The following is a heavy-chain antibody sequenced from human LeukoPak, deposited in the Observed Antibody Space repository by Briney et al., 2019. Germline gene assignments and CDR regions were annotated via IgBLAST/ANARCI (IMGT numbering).Heavy chain of an antibody. J-gene: IGHJ4*02. CDR3: SKDLPLTRAWALKY. Sequence: GGSLRLSCTASGFIFSDAWMTWVRQAPGQGPEWVGRIKSKGGGGTTDYASSVKGRFTISRDDSQNTLYLQMNSLRTDDTAVYYCSKDLPLTRAWALKYWGQGALVTVSS. D-gene: IGHD2-2*01. CDR1: GFIFSDAW. CDR2: IKSKGGGGTT. V-gene: IGHV3-15*01.